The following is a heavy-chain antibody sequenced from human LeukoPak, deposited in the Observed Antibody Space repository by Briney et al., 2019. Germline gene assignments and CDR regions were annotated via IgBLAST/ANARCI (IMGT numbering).Heavy chain of an antibody. J-gene: IGHJ3*02. CDR3: ARARLPGIAVPWEAFDI. D-gene: IGHD6-19*01. V-gene: IGHV1-46*01. Sequence: ASGKVSCKAAGYTLTSYYMHGGRDGPGQGVERGGDINASGSGTSYAQKFHGRVTITRDTSTSTVYMELSSLRSEDTAVYYCARARLPGIAVPWEAFDIWGQGTMVTVSS. CDR2: INASGSGT. CDR1: GYTLTSYY.